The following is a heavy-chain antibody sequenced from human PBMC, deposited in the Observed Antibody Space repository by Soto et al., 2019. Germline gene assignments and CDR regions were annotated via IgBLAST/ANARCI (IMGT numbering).Heavy chain of an antibody. V-gene: IGHV3-23*01. D-gene: IGHD2-15*01. J-gene: IGHJ3*02. CDR3: AKLPCSGGACFSVSFDI. CDR1: GFTFRTYT. Sequence: GGSLRLSCAASGFTFRTYTMNWVRQAPGKGLEWVSGISVSGDRTYYADSVKGRFTTSRDNSKNTLYLQVNGLRAEDTAVYFCAKLPCSGGACFSVSFDIWGPGTRVTVSS. CDR2: ISVSGDRT.